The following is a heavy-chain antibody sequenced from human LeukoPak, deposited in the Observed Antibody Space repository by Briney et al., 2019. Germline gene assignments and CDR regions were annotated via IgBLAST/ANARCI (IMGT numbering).Heavy chain of an antibody. Sequence: ASVKVSCKASGYTFTSYGISWVRQAPGQGLEWTGWISAYNGNTNYAQKLQGRVTMTTDTPTSTAYMELRSLRSDDTAVYYCARLEMATMGNDAFDIWGQGTMVTVSS. CDR1: GYTFTSYG. V-gene: IGHV1-18*01. CDR3: ARLEMATMGNDAFDI. CDR2: ISAYNGNT. J-gene: IGHJ3*02. D-gene: IGHD5-24*01.